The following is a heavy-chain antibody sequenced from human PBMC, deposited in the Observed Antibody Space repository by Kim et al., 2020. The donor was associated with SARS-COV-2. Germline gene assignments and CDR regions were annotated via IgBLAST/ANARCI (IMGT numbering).Heavy chain of an antibody. CDR3: MKGGWGWIWDH. CDR2: IDGSDGTT. CDR1: GFTFTGHA. Sequence: GGSLRLSCTTSGFTFTGHAMSWVRQAPGKGLEWVSSIDGSDGTTYYVDSVKGRFSISRDDSKNTLYLQMSALRADDTAVYYCMKGGWGWIWDHWGQGTRVTVSS. V-gene: IGHV3-23*01. J-gene: IGHJ4*02. D-gene: IGHD2-2*03.